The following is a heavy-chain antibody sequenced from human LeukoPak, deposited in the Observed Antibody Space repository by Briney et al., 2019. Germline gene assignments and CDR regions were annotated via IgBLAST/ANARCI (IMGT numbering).Heavy chain of an antibody. CDR1: GFSFDDYV. D-gene: IGHD2-21*02. CDR2: ISWNGGSA. Sequence: GGSPRLSCAASGFSFDDYVMHWVRQTPGKGLEWVSLISWNGGSAYYTDSVKGRFTISRDNSKNSLYLQMNSLRAEDTALYYCARDKSPYCGADCYSVFDYWGQGTLVTVSS. V-gene: IGHV3-43D*03. CDR3: ARDKSPYCGADCYSVFDY. J-gene: IGHJ4*02.